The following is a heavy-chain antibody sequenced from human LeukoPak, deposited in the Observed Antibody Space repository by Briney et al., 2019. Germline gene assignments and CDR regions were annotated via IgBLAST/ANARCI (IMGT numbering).Heavy chain of an antibody. V-gene: IGHV3-9*01. CDR3: VKGRSPYFGACDM. Sequence: GRSLRLSCAASGFTFDDYVMHWVRQATGKGLEWVSGVTWNSGSIVYADSVKGRFTISRDSGRNSLYLQMNSLRAEDTALYYCVKGRSPYFGACDMWDQGIMVTVAS. CDR2: VTWNSGSI. CDR1: GFTFDDYV. D-gene: IGHD4/OR15-4a*01. J-gene: IGHJ3*02.